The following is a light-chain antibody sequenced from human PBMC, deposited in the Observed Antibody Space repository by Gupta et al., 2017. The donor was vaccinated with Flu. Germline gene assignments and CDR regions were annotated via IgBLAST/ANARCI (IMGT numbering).Light chain of an antibody. V-gene: IGKV3-11*01. CDR3: QHRSNWPST. J-gene: IGKJ1*01. Sequence: PATLSWSPGERATLSCRASQSVSSYLAWYQQKPGQAPRLLINDGSNRASGIPARFSGSGSGTDFTLTISSLEPEDFAVYYCQHRSNWPSTFGQGTKVEIK. CDR2: DGS. CDR1: QSVSSY.